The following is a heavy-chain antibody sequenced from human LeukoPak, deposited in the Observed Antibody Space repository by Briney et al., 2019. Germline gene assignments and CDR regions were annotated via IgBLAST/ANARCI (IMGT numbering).Heavy chain of an antibody. CDR1: GGSISSGGYY. CDR3: ARDSAWSHDYGDYRPRFDP. Sequence: PSQTLSLTCTVSGGSISSGGYYWSWIRQHPGKGLEWIGYIYYSGSTYYNPSLKSRVTISVDTSKNQFSLKLSSVTAADTAVYYCARDSAWSHDYGDYRPRFDPWGQGTLVTVSP. CDR2: IYYSGST. D-gene: IGHD4-17*01. J-gene: IGHJ5*02. V-gene: IGHV4-31*03.